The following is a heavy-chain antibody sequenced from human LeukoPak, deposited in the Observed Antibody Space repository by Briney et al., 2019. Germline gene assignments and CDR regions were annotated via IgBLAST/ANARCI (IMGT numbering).Heavy chain of an antibody. Sequence: SVKVSCKASGGTFSSYAISWLRQAPGQRLEWMGGIIPIFGTENYAQKFQGRVTITADKSTSTAYMELSSLRSEDTAVYYCAREKSELLWFGEFPPYYFDYWGQGTLVTVSS. J-gene: IGHJ4*02. V-gene: IGHV1-69*06. CDR2: IIPIFGTE. D-gene: IGHD3-10*01. CDR3: AREKSELLWFGEFPPYYFDY. CDR1: GGTFSSYA.